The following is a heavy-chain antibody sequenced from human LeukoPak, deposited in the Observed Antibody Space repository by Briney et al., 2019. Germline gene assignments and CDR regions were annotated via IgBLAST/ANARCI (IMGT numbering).Heavy chain of an antibody. D-gene: IGHD2-2*01. CDR3: ARGVFDIVVVPAASPFDY. CDR1: GYTFTSYG. V-gene: IGHV1-18*01. Sequence: ASVKVSCKASGYTFTSYGISCVRQAPGQGLEWMGWISAYNDNTNYAQKLQGRVTMTTDTSTSTAYMELRSLRSDDTAVYYCARGVFDIVVVPAASPFDYWGQGTLVTVSS. CDR2: ISAYNDNT. J-gene: IGHJ4*02.